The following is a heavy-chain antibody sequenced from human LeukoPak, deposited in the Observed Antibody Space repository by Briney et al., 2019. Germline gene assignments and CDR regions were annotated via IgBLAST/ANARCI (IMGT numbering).Heavy chain of an antibody. V-gene: IGHV4-34*01. J-gene: IGHJ4*02. CDR2: INHSGST. CDR1: GGSFSGYY. D-gene: IGHD6-19*01. Sequence: PSETLSLTCAVYGGSFSGYYWSWIRQPPGKGLEWIGEINHSGSTNYNPSLKSRVTISVDTSKNQFSLKLSSVTAADTAVYYCARGSSGWYEVYFDYWGQGTLVTVSS. CDR3: ARGSSGWYEVYFDY.